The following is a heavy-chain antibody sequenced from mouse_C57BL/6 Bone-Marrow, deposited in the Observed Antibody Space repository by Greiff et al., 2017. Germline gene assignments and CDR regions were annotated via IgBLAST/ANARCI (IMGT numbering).Heavy chain of an antibody. V-gene: IGHV1-64*01. Sequence: VQLQQPGAELVKPGASVKLSCKASGYTFTSYWMHWVKQRPGQGLEWIGMIHPNSGSTNYNEKFKSKATLTVDKSSSAAYMQLSSLTSEDAAVYYCARLIGTEAMDYWGQGTSVTVSS. J-gene: IGHJ4*01. CDR3: ARLIGTEAMDY. CDR2: IHPNSGST. CDR1: GYTFTSYW. D-gene: IGHD4-1*01.